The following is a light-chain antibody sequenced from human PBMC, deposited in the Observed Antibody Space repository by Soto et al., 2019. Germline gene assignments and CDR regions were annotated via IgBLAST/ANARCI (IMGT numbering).Light chain of an antibody. CDR2: DAY. Sequence: DIQMTQSPSTLSAFVGDTVTITCRARQSISHWLAWYQQRPGRAPKLLIYDAYSLESGLPSRFSGSGSGTEFTLTISSLQPDDFANYYCQQYSASPYTVGQGTKLQIK. CDR3: QQYSASPYT. J-gene: IGKJ2*01. V-gene: IGKV1-5*01. CDR1: QSISHW.